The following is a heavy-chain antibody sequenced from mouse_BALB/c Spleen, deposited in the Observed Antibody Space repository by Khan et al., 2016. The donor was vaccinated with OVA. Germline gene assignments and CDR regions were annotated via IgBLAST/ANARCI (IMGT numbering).Heavy chain of an antibody. D-gene: IGHD1-1*01. J-gene: IGHJ3*01. CDR3: ARLEYYYDSEGGAY. CDR1: GFTFSTYG. CDR2: ISTGGHYT. Sequence: EVQLVESGGDLVEPGGSLKLSCAASGFTFSTYGMSWVRQTPDKRLEWVATISTGGHYTYYPDREKGRVTSSRDNDKNTRYMKMTSLKSEETARDYSARLEYYYDSEGGAYWGQGTLVTVSA. V-gene: IGHV5-6*01.